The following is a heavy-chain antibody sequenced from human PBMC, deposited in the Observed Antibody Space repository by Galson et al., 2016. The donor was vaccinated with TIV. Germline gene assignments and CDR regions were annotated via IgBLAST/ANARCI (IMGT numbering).Heavy chain of an antibody. J-gene: IGHJ4*02. CDR1: GFTFDDHD. CDR2: INWNGGST. Sequence: SLRLSCAASGFTFDDHDMNWVRQAPGKGLEWVSGINWNGGSTGYADSVKGRFTISRDNAKNSLYLQMNSLRAEDTALYHCARVRSCGGDCYYFDYWGQGSLVTVSS. CDR3: ARVRSCGGDCYYFDY. V-gene: IGHV3-20*01. D-gene: IGHD2-21*02.